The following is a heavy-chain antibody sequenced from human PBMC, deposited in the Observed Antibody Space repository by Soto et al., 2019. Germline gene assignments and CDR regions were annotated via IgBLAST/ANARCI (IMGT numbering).Heavy chain of an antibody. CDR1: GYTFIGYY. Sequence: QVQLVQSGAEVKKPGASVKVSCKASGYTFIGYYIYQVRQAPGQGLAWMGWINPNSGGAKYSQKFQAWVTMTSDTSISTAYMELSRLKSDDTAVYYCARAGGGYYLGDYWGQGTLVTVSS. J-gene: IGHJ4*02. D-gene: IGHD1-26*01. CDR3: ARAGGGYYLGDY. CDR2: INPNSGGA. V-gene: IGHV1-2*04.